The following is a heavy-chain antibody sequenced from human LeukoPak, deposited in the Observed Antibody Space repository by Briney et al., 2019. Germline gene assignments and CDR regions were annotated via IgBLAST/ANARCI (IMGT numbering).Heavy chain of an antibody. Sequence: GASVKVSCKASGYTFTGYYMHWVRQAPGQGLEWMGWINPNSGGTNYAQKFQGRVTITRDTSISTAYMELSRLRSDDTAVYYCARDPYDYVWGSYRYHAFDIWGQGTMVTVSS. J-gene: IGHJ3*02. CDR1: GYTFTGYY. V-gene: IGHV1-2*02. D-gene: IGHD3-16*02. CDR2: INPNSGGT. CDR3: ARDPYDYVWGSYRYHAFDI.